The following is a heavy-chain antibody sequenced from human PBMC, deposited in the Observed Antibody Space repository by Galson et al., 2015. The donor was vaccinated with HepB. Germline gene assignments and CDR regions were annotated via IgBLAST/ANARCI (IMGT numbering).Heavy chain of an antibody. D-gene: IGHD3-16*02. CDR2: IKSKTDGGTT. V-gene: IGHV3-15*01. CDR3: TTDSRVIYSFDY. CDR1: GITFSNAW. J-gene: IGHJ4*02. Sequence: SLRLSCAASGITFSNAWMSWVRQAPGKGLEWVGRIKSKTDGGTTDYAAPVKGRFTISRDDSKNTLNLQMNSLKTEDTAVYYCTTDSRVIYSFDYWDQGTLVTVSS.